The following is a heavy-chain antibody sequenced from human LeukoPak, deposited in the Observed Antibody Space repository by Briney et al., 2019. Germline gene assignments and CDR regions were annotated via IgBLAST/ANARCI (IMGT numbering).Heavy chain of an antibody. J-gene: IGHJ4*02. V-gene: IGHV3-21*01. D-gene: IGHD5-18*01. CDR3: ARDLSGVTGYTYGRGIDY. Sequence: VGSLRLSCAASGFTFSSYNMNWFRQAPGKGLEWVSSITSGSSYIYYADSVKGRFTISRDNAKNSLYLQMNSLRAEDTAVYYCARDLSGVTGYTYGRGIDYWGQGTLVTVSS. CDR1: GFTFSSYN. CDR2: ITSGSSYI.